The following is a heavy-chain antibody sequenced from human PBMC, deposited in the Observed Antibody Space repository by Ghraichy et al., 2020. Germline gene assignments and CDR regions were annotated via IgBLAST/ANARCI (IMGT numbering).Heavy chain of an antibody. J-gene: IGHJ5*02. CDR2: IKSKTDGGTT. V-gene: IGHV3-15*01. Sequence: GGSLRLSCAASGFTFSNAWMSWVRQAPGKGLEWVGRIKSKTDGGTTDYAAPVKGRFTISRDDSKNTLYLQMNSLKTEDTAVYYCTTEEYYDYAFDPWGQGTLVTVSS. CDR3: TTEEYYDYAFDP. D-gene: IGHD3-16*01. CDR1: GFTFSNAW.